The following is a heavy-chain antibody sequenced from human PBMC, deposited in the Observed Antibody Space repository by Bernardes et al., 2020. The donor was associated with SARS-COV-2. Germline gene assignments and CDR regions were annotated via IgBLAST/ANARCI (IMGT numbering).Heavy chain of an antibody. CDR2: INSDGSST. V-gene: IGHV3-74*01. J-gene: IGHJ6*02. CDR1: GFTFSSYW. D-gene: IGHD6-13*01. Sequence: GGSLRLSCAASGFTFSSYWMHWVRQAPGKGLVWVSRINSDGSSTSYADSVKGRFTISRDNAKNTLYLQMNSLRAEDTAVYYCARDLGGSLYYYGMDVWCQGTTVTVSS. CDR3: ARDLGGSLYYYGMDV.